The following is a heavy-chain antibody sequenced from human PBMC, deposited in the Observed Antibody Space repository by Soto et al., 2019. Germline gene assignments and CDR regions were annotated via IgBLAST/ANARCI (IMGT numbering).Heavy chain of an antibody. V-gene: IGHV1-69*12. CDR2: IIPIFGTA. D-gene: IGHD3-22*01. J-gene: IGHJ6*02. Sequence: QVQLVQSGAEVKKPGSSVKVSCKASGGTFSSYAISWVRQAPGQGLEWMGGIIPIFGTANYAQKFQGRVTITADEATSTASMELSSLRSEDTAVYDCAGDPVGCYDSSGAVWGPGTTVTVSS. CDR3: AGDPVGCYDSSGAV. CDR1: GGTFSSYA.